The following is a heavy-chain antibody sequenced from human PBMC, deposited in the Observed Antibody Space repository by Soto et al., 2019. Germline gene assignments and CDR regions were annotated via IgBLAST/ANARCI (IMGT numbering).Heavy chain of an antibody. D-gene: IGHD2-15*01. CDR2: IYYSGST. CDR3: ARVGYCSGGSCYSEGGDY. J-gene: IGHJ4*02. CDR1: GGSISSGGYY. Sequence: PSETLSLTCTVSGGSISSGGYYWSWIRQHPGKGLEWIGYIYYSGSTYYNPSLKSRVTISVDTSKNQFSLKLSSVTAADTAVYYCARVGYCSGGSCYSEGGDYWGQGTLVTVSS. V-gene: IGHV4-31*03.